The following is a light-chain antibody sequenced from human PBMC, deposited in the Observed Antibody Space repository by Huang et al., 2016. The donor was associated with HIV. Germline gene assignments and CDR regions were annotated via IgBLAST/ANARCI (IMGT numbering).Light chain of an antibody. CDR3: MQGKQLPYT. J-gene: IGKJ2*01. CDR2: ELS. V-gene: IGKV2-29*02. CDR1: QGLLYREKIY. Sequence: DIVMTQTPLSLSVTPGQPASISCKSSQGLLYREKIYLYWYLQKPGQSPQLLIYELSNRFSGVPDRFSGSGSPTDFTVKISRVETEDVGVYYCMQGKQLPYTFGQGTRLEIK.